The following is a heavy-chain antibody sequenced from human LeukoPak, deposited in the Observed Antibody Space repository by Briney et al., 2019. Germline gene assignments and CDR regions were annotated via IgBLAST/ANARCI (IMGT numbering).Heavy chain of an antibody. Sequence: GGSLRLSCAASGFTFNKYWMHWGRQVPGKGLVWVSRINVDGTTTSYADSVKGGFTMSRDNAKNTLYLQMSGLRVEDTAVYYCATGNYYDSRGYYTFGHWGQGTLVTVSS. CDR2: INVDGTTT. CDR3: ATGNYYDSRGYYTFGH. V-gene: IGHV3-74*01. D-gene: IGHD3-22*01. J-gene: IGHJ4*02. CDR1: GFTFNKYW.